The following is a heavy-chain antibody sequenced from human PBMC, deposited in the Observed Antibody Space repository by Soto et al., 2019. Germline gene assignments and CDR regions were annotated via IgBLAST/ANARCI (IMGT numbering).Heavy chain of an antibody. CDR2: VSAGGDMT. CDR3: ARGDRGGSGSPASYYYSGLDV. V-gene: IGHV3-23*01. J-gene: IGHJ6*02. D-gene: IGHD3-10*01. CDR1: EFTFSSYA. Sequence: QLLESGGDLVQPGGSLRLSCAASEFTFSSYAMSWVRQAPGKGLEWVSSVSAGGDMTYYSDSVKGRFTISRDNSNNALFLQMNSLRAEDTALYYCARGDRGGSGSPASYYYSGLDVWGQGTTVTVSS.